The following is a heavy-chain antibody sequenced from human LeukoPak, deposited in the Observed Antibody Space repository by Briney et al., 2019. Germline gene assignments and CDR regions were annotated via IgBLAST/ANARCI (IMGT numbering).Heavy chain of an antibody. D-gene: IGHD3-22*01. J-gene: IGHJ4*02. Sequence: GRSLRLSCAASGFTVSSNYMSWVRQAPGKGLEWVSYIGGSGRTIYYADSVKGRFTISRDNAKSSLFLQMNSLRAEDTAVYYCARRLYYDNGGYTYWGQGTLVTVSS. CDR2: IGGSGRTI. CDR3: ARRLYYDNGGYTY. CDR1: GFTVSSNY. V-gene: IGHV3-11*01.